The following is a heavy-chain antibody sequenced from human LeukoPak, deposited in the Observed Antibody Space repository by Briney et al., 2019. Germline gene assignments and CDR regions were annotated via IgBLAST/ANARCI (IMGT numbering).Heavy chain of an antibody. Sequence: WIDGGRHTKKKGLEWVANISPDGSARYVDAVRGRFTTSRDNAKNSLSMEMNSLRAEDTAVYYCAGWGGGVNHWGQGTLVTVSS. CDR1: W. CDR2: ISPDGSAR. V-gene: IGHV3-7*02. D-gene: IGHD3-16*01. J-gene: IGHJ4*02. CDR3: AGWGGGVNH.